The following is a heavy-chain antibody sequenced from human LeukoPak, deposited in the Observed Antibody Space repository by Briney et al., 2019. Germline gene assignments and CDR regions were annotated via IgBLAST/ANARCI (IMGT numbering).Heavy chain of an antibody. Sequence: PVGSLRLSCAASGFTFSGYWMSWVRQVPGKGPEWVANIKEDGSEVFYVDSVRGRFTISIDNADNSLYLQISSLRADDSAVYYCARDPGIAAAGTVGYFDCWGQGTLVSVSS. CDR2: IKEDGSEV. V-gene: IGHV3-7*01. CDR1: GFTFSGYW. J-gene: IGHJ4*02. D-gene: IGHD6-13*01. CDR3: ARDPGIAAAGTVGYFDC.